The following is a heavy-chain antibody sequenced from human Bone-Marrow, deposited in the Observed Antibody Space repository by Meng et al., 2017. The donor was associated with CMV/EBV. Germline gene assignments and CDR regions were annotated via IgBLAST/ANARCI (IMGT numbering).Heavy chain of an antibody. J-gene: IGHJ4*02. V-gene: IGHV1-69*06. D-gene: IGHD3-10*01. CDR3: ARDSGDPSLDDFHY. CDR1: GGTFSSYA. Sequence: ASGGTFSSYAITWVRQAPGQGLEWMGGIIPIFGTANYAQKFQSRVTITADKSTSTAYMELSSLRSEDTAVYYCARDSGDPSLDDFHYWGQGTLVTVSS. CDR2: IIPIFGTA.